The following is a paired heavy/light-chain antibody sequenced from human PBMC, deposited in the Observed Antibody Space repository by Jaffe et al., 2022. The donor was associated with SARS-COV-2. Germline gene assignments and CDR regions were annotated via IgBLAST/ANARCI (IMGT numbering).Heavy chain of an antibody. CDR3: AREVLYGMDV. Sequence: EEQLLESGGGLVQPGGSLRLSCAASGFTFSDYAMTWVRLAPGKGLEWVSVISGDGATTYYADSVKGRFTISRDSSKNMVYLQVNSLGAEDTAVYYCAREVLYGMDVWGQGTTVTVSS. CDR2: ISGDGATT. J-gene: IGHJ6*02. CDR1: GFTFSDYA. V-gene: IGHV3-23*01.
Light chain of an antibody. Sequence: DIHMTQSPSSLSASVGDRVTITCRASQGISNDLGWYQQKPGKAPKRLIYDTSSLQSGVPSRFSGSGSGTEFTLTISSLQSEDSATYYCLQYNSYPRTFGQGTKVEIK. CDR2: DTS. CDR3: LQYNSYPRT. CDR1: QGISND. V-gene: IGKV1-17*01. J-gene: IGKJ1*01.